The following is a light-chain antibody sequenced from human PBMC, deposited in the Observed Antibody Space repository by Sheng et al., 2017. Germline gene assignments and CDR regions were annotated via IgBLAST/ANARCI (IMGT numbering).Light chain of an antibody. CDR1: SSDVGLHNS. V-gene: IGLV2-14*01. J-gene: IGLJ2*01. CDR3: SSYASGATLGV. Sequence: QLASVSESPGQSITITCTGTSSDVGLHNSVSWYQHHPGKAPKLLLFDMNSRPAGVSNRFSASTSGNTASLTISGLQPEDEADYYCSSYASGATLGVFGGGTKLTVL. CDR2: DMN.